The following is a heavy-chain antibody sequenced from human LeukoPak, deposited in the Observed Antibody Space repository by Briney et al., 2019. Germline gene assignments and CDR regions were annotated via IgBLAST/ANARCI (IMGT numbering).Heavy chain of an antibody. CDR3: ARGFAPAYNFGVFDY. CDR1: GFSVSDNY. V-gene: IGHV3-53*01. Sequence: PGGSLRLSCAASGFSVSDNYMIWVRQAPGKGLEWVSLLYTGGEKNYADSVKGRFTMSRDTSKNTVSLQMNSLRAEDTAVYYCARGFAPAYNFGVFDYWGQGTLVSVSS. CDR2: LYTGGEK. D-gene: IGHD5-18*01. J-gene: IGHJ4*02.